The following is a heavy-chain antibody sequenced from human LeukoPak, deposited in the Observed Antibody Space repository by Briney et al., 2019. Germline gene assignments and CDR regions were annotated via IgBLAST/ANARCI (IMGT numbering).Heavy chain of an antibody. CDR2: IYYSGST. J-gene: IGHJ3*02. CDR1: GGSISSSSYY. D-gene: IGHD3-10*01. V-gene: IGHV4-39*07. Sequence: SETLSLTCTVSGGSISSSSYYWGWIRQPPGKGLEWIGSIYYSGSTYYNPSLKSRVTISVDTSKNQSSLKLSSVTAADTAVYYCARDRKGYYGSGSYYNSDAFDIWGQGTMVTVSS. CDR3: ARDRKGYYGSGSYYNSDAFDI.